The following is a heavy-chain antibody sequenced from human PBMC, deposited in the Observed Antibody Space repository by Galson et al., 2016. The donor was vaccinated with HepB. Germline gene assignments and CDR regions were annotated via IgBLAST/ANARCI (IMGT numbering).Heavy chain of an antibody. J-gene: IGHJ3*02. Sequence: CAISGDSVSSSRAAWNWIRQSPSRGLEWLGRTYYRLKWNNDYAVSVKSRIIINPDTSKNQFSLQLKSVTPEDTAVYYCARAVEYYTFWSRLYGFDIWGQGTKVTVSS. V-gene: IGHV6-1*01. CDR2: TYYRLKWNN. CDR3: ARAVEYYTFWSRLYGFDI. D-gene: IGHD3-3*01. CDR1: GDSVSSSRAA.